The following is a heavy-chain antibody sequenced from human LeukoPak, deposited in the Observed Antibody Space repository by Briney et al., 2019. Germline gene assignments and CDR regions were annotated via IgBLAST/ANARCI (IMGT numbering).Heavy chain of an antibody. CDR1: GFTFSSYS. J-gene: IGHJ4*02. CDR3: AREGYSSTNYFDY. Sequence: GGSLRLSCAASGFTFSSYSMNWVRQAPGKGLVWVSRINSDGSSTSYADSVKGRFTISRDNAKNTLYLQMNSLRAEDTAVYYCAREGYSSTNYFDYWGQGTLVTVSS. V-gene: IGHV3-74*01. CDR2: INSDGSST. D-gene: IGHD6-13*01.